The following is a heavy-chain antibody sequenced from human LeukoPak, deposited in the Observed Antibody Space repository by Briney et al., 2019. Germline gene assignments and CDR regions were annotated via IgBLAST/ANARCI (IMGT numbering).Heavy chain of an antibody. J-gene: IGHJ5*02. Sequence: GASVKVSCKASGYTFTSYGISWVRQAPGQGLEWMGWISAYNGNTNYAQKLQGRVTMTTDTSMSTAYMELRSLRSDDTAVYYCAREFAGYYGSGSYLNWFDPWGQGTLVTVSS. CDR1: GYTFTSYG. CDR2: ISAYNGNT. CDR3: AREFAGYYGSGSYLNWFDP. D-gene: IGHD3-10*01. V-gene: IGHV1-18*01.